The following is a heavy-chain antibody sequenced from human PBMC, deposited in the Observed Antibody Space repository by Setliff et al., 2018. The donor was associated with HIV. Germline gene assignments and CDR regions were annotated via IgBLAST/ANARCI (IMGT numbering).Heavy chain of an antibody. Sequence: GGSLRLSCLGTGFTFSNFWMSWVRQAPGKGLEWVANINEHGSETNYVDSVKGRFTISRDNAKNSLYLQMNSLGAEDTAVYYCTRHYGSGTYCLAYWGQGTLVTVSS. V-gene: IGHV3-7*01. D-gene: IGHD3-10*01. CDR1: GFTFSNFW. CDR2: INEHGSET. J-gene: IGHJ4*02. CDR3: TRHYGSGTYCLAY.